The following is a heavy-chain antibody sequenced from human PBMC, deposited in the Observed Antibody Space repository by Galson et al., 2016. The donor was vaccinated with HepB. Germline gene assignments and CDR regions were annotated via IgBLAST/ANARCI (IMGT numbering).Heavy chain of an antibody. J-gene: IGHJ4*02. V-gene: IGHV2-5*02. CDR3: APRPPTAVGGTYCFDH. CDR1: GFSLSTNGVG. Sequence: PALVKPTQTLTLTCTFSGFSLSTNGVGVGWIRQPPGKALEWVALIFWDDDQRYSPSLKNRLTITKDTSKNQVVLTMTNMDPVDTATYYCAPRPPTAVGGTYCFDHWGQGTLVTVSS. D-gene: IGHD2-15*01. CDR2: IFWDDDQ.